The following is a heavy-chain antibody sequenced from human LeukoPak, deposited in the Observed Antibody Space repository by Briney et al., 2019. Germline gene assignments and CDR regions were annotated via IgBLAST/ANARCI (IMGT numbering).Heavy chain of an antibody. J-gene: IGHJ3*02. CDR1: GGSISSRDNY. D-gene: IGHD5-12*01. CDR2: IYYTGST. CDR3: ARASVDILATVKAFDI. V-gene: IGHV4-31*03. Sequence: PSETLSLTCTVSGGSISSRDNYWTWIRQHPGKGLEWIGYIYYTGSTYYNPSLKSRLTISVDTSTNQFSLKLTSVTAADTAVYYCARASVDILATVKAFDIWGQGTMVTVSS.